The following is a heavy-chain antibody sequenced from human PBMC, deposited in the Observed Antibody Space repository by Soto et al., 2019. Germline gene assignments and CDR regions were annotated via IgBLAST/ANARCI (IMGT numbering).Heavy chain of an antibody. CDR1: GGTFSSYA. Sequence: SVKVSCKASGGTFSSYAISWVRQAPGQGLEWMGGIIPIFGTANYAQKFQGRVTITADESTSTAYMELSSLRSEDTAVYYCARSQLAYCGGDCYLQAGSFDYWGQGTLVTVSS. CDR3: ARSQLAYCGGDCYLQAGSFDY. D-gene: IGHD2-21*02. V-gene: IGHV1-69*13. J-gene: IGHJ4*02. CDR2: IIPIFGTA.